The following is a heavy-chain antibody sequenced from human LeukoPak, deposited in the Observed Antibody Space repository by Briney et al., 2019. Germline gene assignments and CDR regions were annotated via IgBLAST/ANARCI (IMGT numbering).Heavy chain of an antibody. CDR2: ISYDGSNR. V-gene: IGHV3-30*03. CDR1: GSTFSSYD. J-gene: IGHJ4*02. Sequence: PGRSLSLSCAASGSTFSSYDMHWVRQAPGKGLEWVAVISYDGSNRDYVDSVKGRFTISRDNSKNTLYLQMNSLRAEDTAVYYCAPRAVEMTTTKGYWGQGTLVTVSS. D-gene: IGHD5-24*01. CDR3: APRAVEMTTTKGY.